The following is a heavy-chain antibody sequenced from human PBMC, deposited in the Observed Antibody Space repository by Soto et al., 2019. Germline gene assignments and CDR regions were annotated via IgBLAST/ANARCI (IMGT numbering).Heavy chain of an antibody. CDR3: ARGEYSGSYHAY. D-gene: IGHD1-26*01. CDR2: IYHSGTT. Sequence: QLLLQESGSGLVKPSQTLSLTCAVSGGSISSGGYSWGWIGQPPGKGLEWIGYIYHSGTTSYNPSLKSRVTLSVDRSKDQFSLNLSSVTAADTAVYYCARGEYSGSYHAYWGQGTLVPVSS. CDR1: GGSISSGGYS. J-gene: IGHJ4*02. V-gene: IGHV4-30-2*01.